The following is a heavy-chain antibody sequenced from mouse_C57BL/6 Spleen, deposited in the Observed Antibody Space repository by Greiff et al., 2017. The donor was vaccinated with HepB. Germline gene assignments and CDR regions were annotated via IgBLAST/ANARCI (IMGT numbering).Heavy chain of an antibody. V-gene: IGHV2-6-1*01. J-gene: IGHJ4*01. CDR2: IWSDGST. CDR3: ARHYSNGGYYAMDY. Sequence: VQLQESGPGLVAPSQSLSITCTVSGFSLTSYGVHWVRQPPGKGLEWLVVIWSDGSTTYNSALKSRLSISKDNSKSQVFLKMNSLQTDDTAMYYCARHYSNGGYYAMDYWGQGTSVTVSS. D-gene: IGHD2-5*01. CDR1: GFSLTSYG.